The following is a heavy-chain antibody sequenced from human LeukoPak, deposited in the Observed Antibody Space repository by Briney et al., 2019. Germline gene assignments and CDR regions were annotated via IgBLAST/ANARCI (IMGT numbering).Heavy chain of an antibody. CDR1: GFTFGDYA. V-gene: IGHV3-49*04. Sequence: SLRLSCTASGFTFGDYAMSWVRQAPGKGLEWVGFIRSKAYGGTTEYAASVKGRFTISRDDSKSIAYLQMNSLKTEDTAVYYCTRSYCNGGSCFYYYYYYMDVWGKGTTVTISS. CDR2: IRSKAYGGTT. D-gene: IGHD2-15*01. J-gene: IGHJ6*03. CDR3: TRSYCNGGSCFYYYYYYMDV.